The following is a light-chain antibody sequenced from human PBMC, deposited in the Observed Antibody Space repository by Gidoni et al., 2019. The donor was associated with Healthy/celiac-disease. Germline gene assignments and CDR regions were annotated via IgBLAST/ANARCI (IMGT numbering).Light chain of an antibody. CDR2: EVS. V-gene: IGLV2-14*01. J-gene: IGLJ2*01. CDR1: SSDVGGYNY. Sequence: QSALTQHASVSGSPGQSITISCPGTSSDVGGYNYVSWYQQHPGKAPKLMIYEVSNRPSGVPDRFSGSKSGNTASLTISGLQAEDEADYYCSSYTSSSTVVFGGGTKLTVL. CDR3: SSYTSSSTVV.